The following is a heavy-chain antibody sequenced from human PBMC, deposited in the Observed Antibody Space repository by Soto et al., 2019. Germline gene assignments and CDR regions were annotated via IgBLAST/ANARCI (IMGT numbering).Heavy chain of an antibody. CDR2: INPSGGST. CDR1: GYTFTSYY. D-gene: IGHD2-2*02. CDR3: ARDLSSGIVVVPAAIDYYYYGMDV. V-gene: IGHV1-46*01. J-gene: IGHJ6*02. Sequence: WASVKVSCKASGYTFTSYYMHWVRQAPGQGLEWMGIINPSGGSTSYAQKFQGRVTMTRDTSTSTVYMELSSLRSEDTDVYYCARDLSSGIVVVPAAIDYYYYGMDVCGQGTTLTVSS.